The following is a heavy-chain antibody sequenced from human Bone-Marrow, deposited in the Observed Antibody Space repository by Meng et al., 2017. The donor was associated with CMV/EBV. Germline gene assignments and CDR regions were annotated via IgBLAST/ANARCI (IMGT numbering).Heavy chain of an antibody. CDR1: GGSFSGYY. CDR2: INHSGST. D-gene: IGHD1-26*01. CDR3: APGFRSWSGSYSS. J-gene: IGHJ4*02. Sequence: QVQLQQWGAGLLKPSETLSLTCAVYGGSFSGYYWSWIRQPPGKGLEWIGEINHSGSTNYNPSLKSRVTISIDTSKNQFSLKLSSVTATDTAVYYCAPGFRSWSGSYSSWGQGTLVTVFS. V-gene: IGHV4-34*01.